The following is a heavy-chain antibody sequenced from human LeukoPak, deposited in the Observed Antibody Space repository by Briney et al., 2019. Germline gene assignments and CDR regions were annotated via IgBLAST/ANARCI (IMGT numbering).Heavy chain of an antibody. CDR2: ISYDGSNK. CDR3: AKDRSYCGSGDGMDV. V-gene: IGHV3-30*18. Sequence: GGSLRLSCAASGFTFSSYGMHWVRQAPGKGLEWVAVISYDGSNKYYADSVKGRFTISRDNSKNTLYLQMNSLRAEDTAVYYCAKDRSYCGSGDGMDVWGKGTTVTVSS. CDR1: GFTFSSYG. D-gene: IGHD3-10*01. J-gene: IGHJ6*04.